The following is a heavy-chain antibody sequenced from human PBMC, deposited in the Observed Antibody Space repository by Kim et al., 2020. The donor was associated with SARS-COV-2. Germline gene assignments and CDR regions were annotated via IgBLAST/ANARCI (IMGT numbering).Heavy chain of an antibody. Sequence: ASVKVSCKAEGFTFSNNFIHWVRQAPGQGLECMGVIVPSGGTATYAQKFQGRVTLTRDTSTSIFYLEMRSLTSEDTAVYFCARVFDGPVYGVVVGPHYYYGLDVWGQGTPITVSS. CDR2: IVPSGGTA. CDR1: GFTFSNNF. V-gene: IGHV1-46*01. J-gene: IGHJ6*02. D-gene: IGHD3-3*01. CDR3: ARVFDGPVYGVVVGPHYYYGLDV.